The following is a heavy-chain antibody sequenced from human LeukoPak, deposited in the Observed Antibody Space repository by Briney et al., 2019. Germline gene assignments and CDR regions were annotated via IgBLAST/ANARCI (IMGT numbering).Heavy chain of an antibody. D-gene: IGHD1-26*01. Sequence: ASVKVSCKASGYTFTSYGISWVRQAPGQGLEWMGWTSAYNGNTNYAQKLQGRVTMTTDTSTSTAYMELRSLRSDDTAVYYCARDPRYSGSYYGDYWGQGTLVTVSS. CDR2: TSAYNGNT. J-gene: IGHJ4*02. V-gene: IGHV1-18*01. CDR3: ARDPRYSGSYYGDY. CDR1: GYTFTSYG.